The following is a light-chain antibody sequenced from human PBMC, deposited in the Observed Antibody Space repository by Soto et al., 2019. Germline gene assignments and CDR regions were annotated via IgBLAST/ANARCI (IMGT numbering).Light chain of an antibody. V-gene: IGLV2-8*01. CDR1: SSDIGGYNY. CDR2: EVS. CDR3: SSYAGSNTYV. J-gene: IGLJ1*01. Sequence: QSALTQPPSASGSPGQSVTISCTGTSSDIGGYNYVSWYQQHPGKAPKLMIYEVSKRPSGVPDRCSGSKSGNTASLNVSGLQAEDEADYYCSSYAGSNTYVFGTGTKLTVL.